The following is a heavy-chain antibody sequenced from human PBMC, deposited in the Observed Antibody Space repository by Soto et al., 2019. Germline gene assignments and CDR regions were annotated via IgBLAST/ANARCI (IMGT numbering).Heavy chain of an antibody. CDR2: ISSSSSTI. CDR3: ARQYSGYDFSAPGIRHPLDY. CDR1: GFTFSSYS. D-gene: IGHD5-12*01. V-gene: IGHV3-48*02. J-gene: IGHJ4*02. Sequence: PGGSLRLSCAASGFTFSSYSMNWVRQAPGKGLEWVSYISSSSSTIYYADSVKGRFTISRDNAKNSLYLQMNSLRDEDTAVYYCARQYSGYDFSAPGIRHPLDYWGQGTLVTVSS.